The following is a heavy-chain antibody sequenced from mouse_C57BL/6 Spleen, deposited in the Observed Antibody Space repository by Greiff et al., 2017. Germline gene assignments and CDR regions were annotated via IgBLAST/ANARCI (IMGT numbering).Heavy chain of an antibody. CDR1: GYTFTSYW. D-gene: IGHD3-2*02. Sequence: QVQLQQSGAELVKPGASVKLSCKASGYTFTSYWMHWVKQRPGQGLEWIGYINPRSGDTKYNQKFKNKATLTADTSSSTAYMQLSSLTSEDSAVYCCARSDSSGYVLACWGQGTLVPVSA. CDR2: INPRSGDT. CDR3: ARSDSSGYVLAC. V-gene: IGHV1-7*01. J-gene: IGHJ3*01.